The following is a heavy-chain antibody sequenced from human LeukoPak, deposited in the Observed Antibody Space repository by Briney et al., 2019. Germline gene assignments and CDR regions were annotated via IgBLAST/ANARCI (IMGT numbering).Heavy chain of an antibody. CDR1: GASIRSSDYY. Sequence: SETLSLTCTVSGASIRSSDYYWGWIRQPPGKGLEWIASIFYSGSTYYNPSLKSRVTISVDTSKNQFSLNLNSLTAADTAVYYCARHQDTSGWGGTENYFDYWGQGTLVTVSS. D-gene: IGHD6-19*01. CDR3: ARHQDTSGWGGTENYFDY. J-gene: IGHJ4*02. CDR2: IFYSGST. V-gene: IGHV4-39*01.